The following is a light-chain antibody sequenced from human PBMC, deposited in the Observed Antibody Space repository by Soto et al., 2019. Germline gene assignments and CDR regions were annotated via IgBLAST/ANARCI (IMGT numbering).Light chain of an antibody. CDR2: DAS. CDR1: QSKSDY. V-gene: IGKV3-11*01. J-gene: IGKJ3*01. CDR3: QQRRDWAFT. Sequence: EIVLTQSPATLSLSPGERATLSCRASQSKSDYLGWYQQKPGQAPRLLIYDASNRATGIPDRFSGSGSGTDFTLTISSLEPEDFAVYYCQQRRDWAFTFGPGTKVDIK.